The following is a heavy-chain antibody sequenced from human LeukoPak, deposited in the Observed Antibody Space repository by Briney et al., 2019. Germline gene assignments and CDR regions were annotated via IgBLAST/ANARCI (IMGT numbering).Heavy chain of an antibody. D-gene: IGHD3-10*01. CDR3: ARVKVLLWFGELN. Sequence: PSETLSLTCSVSGGSLSSYYWGWIRQPPGKGLEWIGNIYYSGSTYYNPSLKSRVTISVDTSENQFSLKLSSVTAADTAVYYCARVKVLLWFGELNWGQGTLVTVSS. CDR1: GGSLSSYY. V-gene: IGHV4-39*07. J-gene: IGHJ4*02. CDR2: IYYSGST.